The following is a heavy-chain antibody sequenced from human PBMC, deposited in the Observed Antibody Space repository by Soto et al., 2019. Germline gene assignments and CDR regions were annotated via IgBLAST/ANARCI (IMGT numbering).Heavy chain of an antibody. J-gene: IGHJ6*02. CDR1: GYTFTGYY. Sequence: QVQLVQSGTEVKRPGDSVKVSCKASGYTFTGYYVHWVRQAPGQGLEWMGWINPNSGDTYLAQRFQGRVTMNRDTSIGTAYMERRGLTSDDTAEYYCAKGGAIVAAGTRVYLYNAMDVWGQGTTFTVSS. V-gene: IGHV1-2*02. CDR2: INPNSGDT. D-gene: IGHD1-26*01. CDR3: AKGGAIVAAGTRVYLYNAMDV.